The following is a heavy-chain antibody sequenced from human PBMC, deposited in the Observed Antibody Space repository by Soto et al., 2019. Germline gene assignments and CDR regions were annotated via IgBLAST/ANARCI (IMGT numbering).Heavy chain of an antibody. CDR1: GGSISRSNYY. J-gene: IGHJ4*02. CDR2: IYYSGST. D-gene: IGHD3-22*01. Sequence: QLQLQESGPGLVQPSETLSLTCTVSGGSISRSNYYWGWIRQPPGKGLEWIGSIYYSGSTYHNQSLDSRVTMSVDRSKNKFSLRLSSVSAADTAVYYCARYYDTFDYWGPGTLVTVSS. CDR3: ARYYDTFDY. V-gene: IGHV4-39*01.